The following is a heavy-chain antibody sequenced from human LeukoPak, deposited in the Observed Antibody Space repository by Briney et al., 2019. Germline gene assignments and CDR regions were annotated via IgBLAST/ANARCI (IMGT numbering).Heavy chain of an antibody. CDR2: IYTSGST. CDR1: GGSISSYY. D-gene: IGHD6-13*01. V-gene: IGHV4-4*07. Sequence: SETLSLTCTVSGGSISSYYWSWIRQPAGEGLEWIGRIYTSGSTNYNPSLKSRVTMSVDTSKNQFSLKLSSVTAADTAVYYCARDLGLQSSSWPPFNYYYMDVWGKGTTVTVSS. J-gene: IGHJ6*03. CDR3: ARDLGLQSSSWPPFNYYYMDV.